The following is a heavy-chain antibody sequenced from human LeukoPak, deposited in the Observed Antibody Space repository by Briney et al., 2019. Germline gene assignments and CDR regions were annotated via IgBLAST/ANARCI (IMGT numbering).Heavy chain of an antibody. CDR1: GFTFSDYY. CDR3: ARSAYYYDSSGYSLKY. V-gene: IGHV3-11*01. D-gene: IGHD3-22*01. CDR2: ISSSGSTI. Sequence: PGGSLRLSCAASGFTFSDYYMSWIRQAPGKGLEWVSYISSSGSTIYYADSVKGRFAISRDNAKNSLYLQMNSLRAEDTAVYYCARSAYYYDSSGYSLKYWGQGTLVTVSS. J-gene: IGHJ4*02.